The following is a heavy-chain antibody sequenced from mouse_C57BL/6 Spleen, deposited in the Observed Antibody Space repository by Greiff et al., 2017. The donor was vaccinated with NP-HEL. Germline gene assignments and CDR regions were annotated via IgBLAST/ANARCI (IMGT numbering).Heavy chain of an antibody. D-gene: IGHD2-10*02. J-gene: IGHJ2*01. V-gene: IGHV1-26*01. Sequence: VQLQQSGPELVKPGASVKISCKASGYTFTDYYMNWVKQSHGKSLEWIGDINPNNGGTSYNQKFKGKATLTVDKSSSTAYMELRSLTSEDSAVYYCARGFLDYFDYWGQGTTLTVSS. CDR3: ARGFLDYFDY. CDR1: GYTFTDYY. CDR2: INPNNGGT.